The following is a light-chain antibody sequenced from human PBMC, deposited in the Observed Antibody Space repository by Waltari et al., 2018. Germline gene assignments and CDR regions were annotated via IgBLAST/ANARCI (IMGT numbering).Light chain of an antibody. V-gene: IGLV2-11*01. CDR1: SSDVGGYAF. CDR2: DVI. Sequence: QSALTQPRSESGSPGQSVTISCTGTSSDVGGYAFVSWYQQHPGKAPKLMIYDVIKRPSGVPDRFSGSKSGNTASLTISGLQADDEAYYYCCSHAGSYPLVVGTGTKVTVL. J-gene: IGLJ1*01. CDR3: CSHAGSYPLV.